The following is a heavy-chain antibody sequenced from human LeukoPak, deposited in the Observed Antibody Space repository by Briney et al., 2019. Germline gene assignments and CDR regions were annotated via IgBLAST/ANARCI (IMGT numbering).Heavy chain of an antibody. CDR2: IYTSGST. D-gene: IGHD6-13*01. V-gene: IGHV4-61*02. CDR3: ARRGTGTDY. CDR1: GNPISSGDNY. Sequence: PSETLSLTCTVSGNPISSGDNYWSWIRQPAGKGLEWIGRIYTSGSTNYNPSLKSRVTISGDTSKNQFSLRPSSVTAADTAVYYCARRGTGTDYWGQGTLVTVSS. J-gene: IGHJ4*02.